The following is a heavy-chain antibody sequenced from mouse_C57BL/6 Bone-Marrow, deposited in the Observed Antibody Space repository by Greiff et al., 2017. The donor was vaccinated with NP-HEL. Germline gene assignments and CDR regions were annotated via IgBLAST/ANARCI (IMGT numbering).Heavy chain of an antibody. Sequence: VQLKESGGGLVKPGGSLKLSCAASGFTFSSYAMSWVRQTPEKRLEWVATISDGGSYTYYPDNVKGRFTISRDNAKNNLYLQMSHLKSEDTAMYYCARIGNYGSRGWYFDVWGTGTTVTVSS. D-gene: IGHD1-1*01. CDR3: ARIGNYGSRGWYFDV. V-gene: IGHV5-4*01. J-gene: IGHJ1*03. CDR2: ISDGGSYT. CDR1: GFTFSSYA.